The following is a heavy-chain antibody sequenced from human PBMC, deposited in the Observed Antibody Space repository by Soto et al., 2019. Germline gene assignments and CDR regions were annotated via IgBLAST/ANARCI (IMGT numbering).Heavy chain of an antibody. V-gene: IGHV3-30*14. CDR1: GFTFSNDA. CDR2: ISYDGSNK. CDR3: ARDSVSTILEGRAGMDV. D-gene: IGHD3-3*01. J-gene: IGHJ6*02. Sequence: QVQVVESGGGVVQPGRSLRLSCAASGFTFSNDAMHWVRQAPGKGLEWVAVISYDGSNKYYADSVKGRFTISRDNSKNTLYLQRTSLRPEDTAWYYCARDSVSTILEGRAGMDVWGQGTTVTVSS.